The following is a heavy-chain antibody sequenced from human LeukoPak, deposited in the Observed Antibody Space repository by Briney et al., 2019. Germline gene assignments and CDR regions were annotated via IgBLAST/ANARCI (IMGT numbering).Heavy chain of an antibody. CDR2: ISGSGGST. CDR3: AKEFDCGGDCLDAFDI. Sequence: PGGSLRLSCAASGFTFSSYAMSWVRQPPGKGLEWVSAISGSGGSTYYADSVKGRFTISRDNSKNTLYLQMNSLRAEDTAVYYCAKEFDCGGDCLDAFDIWGQGTMVTVSS. CDR1: GFTFSSYA. D-gene: IGHD2-21*02. V-gene: IGHV3-23*01. J-gene: IGHJ3*02.